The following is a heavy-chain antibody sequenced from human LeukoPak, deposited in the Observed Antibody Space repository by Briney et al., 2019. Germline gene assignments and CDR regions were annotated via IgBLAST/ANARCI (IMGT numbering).Heavy chain of an antibody. D-gene: IGHD5-24*01. Sequence: QPGRSLRLSCAASGFTFSSYAMHWVRQAPGKGLEWVAVISYDGSNKYYADSVKGRFTISRDNSKNTLYLQMNSLRAEDTAVYYCARIREMATIQDAFDIWGQGTMVTVSS. CDR1: GFTFSSYA. J-gene: IGHJ3*02. CDR3: ARIREMATIQDAFDI. CDR2: ISYDGSNK. V-gene: IGHV3-30-3*01.